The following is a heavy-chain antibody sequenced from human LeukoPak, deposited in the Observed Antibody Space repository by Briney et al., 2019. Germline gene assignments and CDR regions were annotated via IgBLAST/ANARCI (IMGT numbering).Heavy chain of an antibody. CDR3: AKDIQWLGYDAFDI. D-gene: IGHD6-19*01. CDR1: GYTFTGYY. Sequence: ASVKVSCKASGYTFTGYYMHWVRQAPGQGLEWMGWINPNSGGTNYAQKFQGRVTMTRDTSISTAYMELSRLRSDDTAVYYCAKDIQWLGYDAFDIWGQGTMVTVSS. CDR2: INPNSGGT. J-gene: IGHJ3*02. V-gene: IGHV1-2*02.